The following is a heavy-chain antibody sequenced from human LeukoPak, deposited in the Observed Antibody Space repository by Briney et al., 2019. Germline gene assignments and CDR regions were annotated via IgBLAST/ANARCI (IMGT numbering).Heavy chain of an antibody. Sequence: SETLSLTCTVSGGSIGSYYWSWIRQPPGKGLEWIGYIYYSGSTNYNPSLKSRVTISVDTSKNQFSLKLSSVTAADTAVYYCASGLGYCSGGSCWVDAFDIWGQGTMVTVSS. J-gene: IGHJ3*02. CDR2: IYYSGST. D-gene: IGHD2-15*01. CDR3: ASGLGYCSGGSCWVDAFDI. CDR1: GGSIGSYY. V-gene: IGHV4-59*08.